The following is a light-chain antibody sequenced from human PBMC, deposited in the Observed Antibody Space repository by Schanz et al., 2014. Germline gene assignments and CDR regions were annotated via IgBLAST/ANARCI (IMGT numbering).Light chain of an antibody. J-gene: IGLJ2*01. CDR2: DVS. V-gene: IGLV2-11*01. Sequence: QSALTQPRSVSGSPGQSVAISCTGTSSDVGGYNYVSWYQHHPGKAPKLMIYDVSKRPSGVPDRFSGSKSGNTASLTISGLQAEDEADYYCCSYAGNYTRVFGGGTKLTVL. CDR3: CSYAGNYTRV. CDR1: SSDVGGYNY.